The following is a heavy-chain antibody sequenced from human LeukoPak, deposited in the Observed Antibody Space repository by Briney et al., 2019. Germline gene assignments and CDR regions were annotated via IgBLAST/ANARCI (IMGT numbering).Heavy chain of an antibody. CDR1: GFSLSTSGVG. V-gene: IGHV2-5*02. D-gene: IGHD3-22*01. CDR3: AHRRLYYDSSGYYYAPFDY. CDR2: IYWDDDK. J-gene: IGHJ4*02. Sequence: SGPTLVNPTQTLTLTCTFSGFSLSTSGVGVGWIRQPPGKALEWLALIYWDDDKRYSPSLKSRLTITKDTSKNQVVLTMTNMDPVDTATYYCAHRRLYYDSSGYYYAPFDYWGQGTLVTVSS.